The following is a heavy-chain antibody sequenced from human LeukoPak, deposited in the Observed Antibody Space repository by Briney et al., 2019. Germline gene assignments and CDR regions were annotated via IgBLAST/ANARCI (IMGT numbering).Heavy chain of an antibody. D-gene: IGHD3-22*01. CDR1: GGSISSSSYY. CDR2: IYYSGST. CDR3: ARHKHAYYYDSSGYFLDY. J-gene: IGHJ4*02. V-gene: IGHV4-39*01. Sequence: SETLSLTCTVSGGSISSSSYYWGWDRQPPGKGLEWIGSIYYSGSTYYNPSLKSRVTISVDTSKNQFSLKLSSVTAADTAVYYCARHKHAYYYDSSGYFLDYWGQGTLVTVSS.